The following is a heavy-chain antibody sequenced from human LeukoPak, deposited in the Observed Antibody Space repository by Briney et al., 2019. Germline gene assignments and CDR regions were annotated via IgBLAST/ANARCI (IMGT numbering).Heavy chain of an antibody. Sequence: GGSLRLSCAASGFTFSSYSMIWLRQDPGTGLEWVSSISSSSSYMYYPDSVMGRFTISRDNAKNSLYLQMNSLRAEDTAVYYCARSSPQTYCSSTSCYSPYYYYMDVWGKGTTVTISS. V-gene: IGHV3-21*01. D-gene: IGHD2-2*01. CDR2: ISSSSSYM. CDR1: GFTFSSYS. CDR3: ARSSPQTYCSSTSCYSPYYYYMDV. J-gene: IGHJ6*03.